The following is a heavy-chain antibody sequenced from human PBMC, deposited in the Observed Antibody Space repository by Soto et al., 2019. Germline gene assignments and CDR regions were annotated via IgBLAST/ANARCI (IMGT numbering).Heavy chain of an antibody. CDR3: AGGRRGYSYCYVGWYCDL. CDR2: IYYSGST. CDR1: GGSISSGGYY. Sequence: QVQLQESGPGLVKPSQTLSLTCTVSGGSISSGGYYWSWIRQHPGKGLEWIGYIYYSGSTYYNPSLKSRCTISVDTSKTQFTLKLSSVTAADTAVYYCAGGRRGYSYCYVGWYCDLWGRGTLVTVSS. D-gene: IGHD5-18*01. J-gene: IGHJ2*01. V-gene: IGHV4-31*03.